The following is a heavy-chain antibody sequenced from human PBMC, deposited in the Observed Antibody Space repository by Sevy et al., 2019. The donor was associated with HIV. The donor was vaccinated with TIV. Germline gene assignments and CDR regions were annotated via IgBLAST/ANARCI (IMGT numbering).Heavy chain of an antibody. CDR3: AREFYDSWSGPIDFFYGMDV. J-gene: IGHJ6*02. D-gene: IGHD3-3*01. Sequence: SVKVSCKASGYTFTDYYTHWVRQAPGQGLEWMGWIDPKSGGTKYAQKFKGRITMTRDTSISTAYLELSRLRSDDTAVYLCAREFYDSWSGPIDFFYGMDVWGQGTTVTVSS. V-gene: IGHV1-2*02. CDR2: IDPKSGGT. CDR1: GYTFTDYY.